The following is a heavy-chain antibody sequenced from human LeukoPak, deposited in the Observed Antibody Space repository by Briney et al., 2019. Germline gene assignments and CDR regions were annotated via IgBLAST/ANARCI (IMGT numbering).Heavy chain of an antibody. Sequence: SETLSLTCTVSGGSISGSSYYWGWIRQPPGKGLEWIGSIYYSGSTYYNPSLKSRVTISVDTSKNQFSLKLSSGTAADTAVYYCASRGYSYGLDYWGQGTLVTVSS. CDR3: ASRGYSYGLDY. D-gene: IGHD5-18*01. CDR2: IYYSGST. V-gene: IGHV4-39*01. CDR1: GGSISGSSYY. J-gene: IGHJ4*02.